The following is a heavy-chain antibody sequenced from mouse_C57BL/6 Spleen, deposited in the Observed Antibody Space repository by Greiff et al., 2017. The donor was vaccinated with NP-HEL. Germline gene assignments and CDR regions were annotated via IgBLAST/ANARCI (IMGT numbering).Heavy chain of an antibody. Sequence: QVQLQQSGAELVKPGASVKMSCKASGYTFTSYWITWVKQRPGQGLEWIGDIYPGSGSTNYNEKFKSKATLTVDTSSSTAYMQLSSLTSEDSAVYYCARGAVITTVVADWYFDVWGTGTTVTVSS. V-gene: IGHV1-55*01. CDR2: IYPGSGST. CDR3: ARGAVITTVVADWYFDV. D-gene: IGHD1-1*01. J-gene: IGHJ1*03. CDR1: GYTFTSYW.